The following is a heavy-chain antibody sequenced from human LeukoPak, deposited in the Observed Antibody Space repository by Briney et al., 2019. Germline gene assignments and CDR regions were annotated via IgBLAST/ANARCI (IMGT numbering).Heavy chain of an antibody. CDR2: INHSGST. CDR3: ARGMGIAAAGTADFDY. CDR1: GGPFSGYY. V-gene: IGHV4-34*01. D-gene: IGHD6-13*01. J-gene: IGHJ4*02. Sequence: SETLSLTCAVYGGPFSGYYWRWIRQPPGKGLEWIGEINHSGSTNYNPSLKSRVTISVDTSKNQFSLKLSSVTAADTAVYYCARGMGIAAAGTADFDYWGQGTLVTVSS.